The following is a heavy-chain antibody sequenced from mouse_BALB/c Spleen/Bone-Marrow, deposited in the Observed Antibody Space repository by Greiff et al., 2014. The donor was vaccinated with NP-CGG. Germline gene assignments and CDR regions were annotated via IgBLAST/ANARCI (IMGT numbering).Heavy chain of an antibody. CDR2: IDPANGNT. CDR1: GFNIKDTY. J-gene: IGHJ3*01. D-gene: IGHD1-1*01. V-gene: IGHV14-3*02. CDR3: AIYYYGSSGFAY. Sequence: EVQLQQSGAELVKPGASVKLSCTASGFNIKDTYMHWVKQRPEQGPEWIGRIDPANGNTKYDPKFQGKATITADTSSNTAYLQLSSLTSEDTAVYYCAIYYYGSSGFAYWGQGTLVTVSA.